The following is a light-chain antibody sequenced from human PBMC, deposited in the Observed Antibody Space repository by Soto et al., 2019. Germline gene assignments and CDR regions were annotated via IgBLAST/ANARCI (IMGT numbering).Light chain of an antibody. Sequence: EIVLTQSPGTLSLSPGERATLSCRASQSVSSSYLAWYQQKPGQAPRLLIHAVSTRATGIPARFSGRGSGTDFTLTISRLEPEDFAVYYCQQYGSSPRTFGQGTKVDIK. CDR1: QSVSSSY. V-gene: IGKV3-20*01. CDR2: AVS. J-gene: IGKJ1*01. CDR3: QQYGSSPRT.